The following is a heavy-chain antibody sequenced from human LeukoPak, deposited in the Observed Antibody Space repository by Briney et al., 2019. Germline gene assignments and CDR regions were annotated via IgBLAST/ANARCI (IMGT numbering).Heavy chain of an antibody. CDR1: GYAFTGYY. V-gene: IGHV1-2*02. CDR2: INPNSGGT. CDR3: ARQPYDYGWGSYYKSWFDP. Sequence: ASVKVSCKASGYAFTGYYMHWVRQAPGQGLEWMGWINPNSGGTNYAQKFQGRVTMTRDTYISTAYMELIRLRSDDMAVYYCARQPYDYGWGSYYKSWFDPWGQGTLVTVSS. D-gene: IGHD3-10*01. J-gene: IGHJ5*02.